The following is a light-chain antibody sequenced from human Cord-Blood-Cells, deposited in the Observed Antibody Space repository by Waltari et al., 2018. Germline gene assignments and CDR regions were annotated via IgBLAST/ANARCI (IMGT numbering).Light chain of an antibody. CDR1: QSVSSN. CDR2: VAY. V-gene: IGKV3-15*01. CDR3: QQYNNWPPWT. Sequence: EIVMTQSQPTLPVSPGERATLSSRASQSVSSNLAWSQQKPGQAPRLLIYVAYTRATGIPARFSGSGSGTGFTLTISSLQSEDFAVYYCQQYNNWPPWTFGQGTKVEIK. J-gene: IGKJ1*01.